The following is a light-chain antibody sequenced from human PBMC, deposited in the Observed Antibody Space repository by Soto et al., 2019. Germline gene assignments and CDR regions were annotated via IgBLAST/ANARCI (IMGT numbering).Light chain of an antibody. CDR1: QSISSY. CDR3: QQSYSTPLT. Sequence: DIQTTQSPSSLSASVGDTVTITCRASQSISSYLNWYQQKPGKAPKLLIYAASSLQSGVPSRFSGSGSATDFTLTISSLQPEEFATYYCQQSYSTPLTFGGGTKVEIK. J-gene: IGKJ4*01. CDR2: AAS. V-gene: IGKV1-39*01.